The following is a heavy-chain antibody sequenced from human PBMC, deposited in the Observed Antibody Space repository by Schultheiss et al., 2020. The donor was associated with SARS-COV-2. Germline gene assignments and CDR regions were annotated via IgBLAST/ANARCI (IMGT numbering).Heavy chain of an antibody. CDR3: ARAGGIYYDFWSGPLPGYGMDV. Sequence: SQTLSLTCTVSGGSISSGGYYWSWIRQHPGKGLEWIGYIYYSGSTYYNPSLKSRVTISVDTSKNQFSLKLSSVTAADTAVYYCARAGGIYYDFWSGPLPGYGMDVWGQGTTVTVSS. CDR2: IYYSGST. D-gene: IGHD3-3*01. J-gene: IGHJ6*02. CDR1: GGSISSGGYY. V-gene: IGHV4-31*03.